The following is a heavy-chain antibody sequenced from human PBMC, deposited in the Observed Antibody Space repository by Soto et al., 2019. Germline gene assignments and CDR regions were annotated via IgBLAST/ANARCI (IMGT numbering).Heavy chain of an antibody. V-gene: IGHV5-51*01. J-gene: IGHJ5*01. CDR2: ISPIYSDT. Sequence: PXEXLKISCKGSGFXFTSYWVGWVRQMPGKGLEWMGIISPIYSDTRYNPSFEGQVTISADNSINTAYLQWSSLKASDTGIYFCARQSYYDVLTGYLNWFDSWGRGTQGTVSS. CDR3: ARQSYYDVLTGYLNWFDS. CDR1: GFXFTSYW. D-gene: IGHD3-9*01.